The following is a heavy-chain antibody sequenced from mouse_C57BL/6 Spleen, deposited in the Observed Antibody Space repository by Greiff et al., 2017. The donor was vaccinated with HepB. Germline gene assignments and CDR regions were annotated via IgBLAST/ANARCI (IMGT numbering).Heavy chain of an antibody. D-gene: IGHD2-4*01. CDR1: GYTFTSYW. V-gene: IGHV1-5*01. CDR3: TRGDDYESAMDY. J-gene: IGHJ4*01. Sequence: EVQLQQSGTVLARPGASVKMSCKTSGYTFTSYWMHWVKQRPGQGLEWIGAIYPGNSDTSYNQKFKGKAKLTAVTSASTAYMELSSLKNEDSAVYYCTRGDDYESAMDYWGQGTSVTVSS. CDR2: IYPGNSDT.